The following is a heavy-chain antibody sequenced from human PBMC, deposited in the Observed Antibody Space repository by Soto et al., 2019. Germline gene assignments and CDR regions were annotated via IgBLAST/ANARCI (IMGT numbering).Heavy chain of an antibody. Sequence: SVKVSCKTSGGTFTSYTIGWVRQAPGQGLEWMGRIVPILGLASYAQKFQGRVTITADKSTSTAYMELSSLTSEDTAVYFCAWMQTYVDYWNGYSYWSPGTLVTVSS. V-gene: IGHV1-69*02. CDR1: GGTFTSYT. CDR3: AWMQTYVDYWNGYSY. D-gene: IGHD3-3*01. J-gene: IGHJ4*02. CDR2: IVPILGLA.